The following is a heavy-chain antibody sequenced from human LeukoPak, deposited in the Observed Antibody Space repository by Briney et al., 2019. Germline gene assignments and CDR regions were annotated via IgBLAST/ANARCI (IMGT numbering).Heavy chain of an antibody. CDR1: GYTFTSYA. CDR2: INTNTGNP. J-gene: IGHJ4*02. Sequence: GASVKVSCKASGYTFTSYAMNWVRQAPGQGLEWMGWINTNTGNPTYAQGFTGRFVFSLDTSVSTAYLQISSLKAEDTAVYYCASPGVVLLWFGELLLWGQGTLATVSS. D-gene: IGHD3-10*01. V-gene: IGHV7-4-1*02. CDR3: ASPGVVLLWFGELLL.